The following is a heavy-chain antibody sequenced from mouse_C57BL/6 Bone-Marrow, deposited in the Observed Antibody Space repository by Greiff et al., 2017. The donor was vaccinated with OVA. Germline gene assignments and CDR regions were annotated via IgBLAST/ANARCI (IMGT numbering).Heavy chain of an antibody. CDR3: GRLYYGSSHEAMDY. CDR2: IRSKSNNYAT. J-gene: IGHJ4*01. Sequence: DVQLQESGGGLVQPKGSLKLSCAASGFSFTTYAMNWVRQAPGKGLEWVARIRSKSNNYATYYADSVKDRFTISRDDSESMLYLQMNNLMTEDTAVYYCGRLYYGSSHEAMDYWGQGTSVTVSS. CDR1: GFSFTTYA. V-gene: IGHV10-1*01. D-gene: IGHD1-1*01.